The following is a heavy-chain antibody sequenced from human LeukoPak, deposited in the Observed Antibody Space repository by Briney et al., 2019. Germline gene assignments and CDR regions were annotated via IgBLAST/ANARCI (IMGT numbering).Heavy chain of an antibody. Sequence: SVKVSCKASGGTFSSYAISWVRQAPGQGLEWMGRIIPIFGTANHAQKFQGRVTITTDESTSTAYMELSSLRSEDTAVYYCAGDRPPTVTIDYWGQGTLVTVSS. J-gene: IGHJ4*02. CDR1: GGTFSSYA. D-gene: IGHD4-17*01. CDR2: IIPIFGTA. CDR3: AGDRPPTVTIDY. V-gene: IGHV1-69*05.